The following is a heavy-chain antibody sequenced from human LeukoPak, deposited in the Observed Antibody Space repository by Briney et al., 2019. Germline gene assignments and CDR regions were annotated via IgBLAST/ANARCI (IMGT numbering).Heavy chain of an antibody. Sequence: GGSLRLSCAASGFTFSSYSMNWVRQAPGKGLEWVSSISSSSSYIYYADSVKGRFTISRDNAKNSLYLQMNSLRAEDTAVYYCAADFGTSSLDDYWGQGTLVTVSS. CDR2: ISSSSSYI. J-gene: IGHJ4*02. CDR1: GFTFSSYS. V-gene: IGHV3-21*01. D-gene: IGHD2-2*01. CDR3: AADFGTSSLDDY.